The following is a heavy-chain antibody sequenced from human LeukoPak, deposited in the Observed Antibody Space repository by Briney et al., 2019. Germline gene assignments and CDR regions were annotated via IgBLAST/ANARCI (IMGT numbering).Heavy chain of an antibody. Sequence: GGSLRLPCVVSGIPFSDYYMNWIRQAPGKGLEWISYISSTSSYTDYADSVKGRFTISRDNAQNALFLQMNSLRVEDTAVYYCAAGTAADYWGQGTRVAVSS. CDR2: ISSTSSYT. D-gene: IGHD6-13*01. CDR3: AAGTAADY. V-gene: IGHV3-11*03. CDR1: GIPFSDYY. J-gene: IGHJ4*02.